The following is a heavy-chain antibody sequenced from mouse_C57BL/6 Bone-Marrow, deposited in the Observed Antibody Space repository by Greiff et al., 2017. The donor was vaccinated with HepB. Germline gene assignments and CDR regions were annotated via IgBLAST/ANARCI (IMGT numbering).Heavy chain of an antibody. V-gene: IGHV1-55*01. J-gene: IGHJ3*01. CDR1: GYTFTSYW. Sequence: VQLQQSGAELVKPGASVKMSCKASGYTFTSYWITWVKQRPGQGLEWVGAIYPGSGSTNYNEKFKRKATLTVDTSPSTAYIQLSSLTSEVSAVYYCALITAVPFAYWGQGTLVTVSA. D-gene: IGHD1-1*01. CDR3: ALITAVPFAY. CDR2: IYPGSGST.